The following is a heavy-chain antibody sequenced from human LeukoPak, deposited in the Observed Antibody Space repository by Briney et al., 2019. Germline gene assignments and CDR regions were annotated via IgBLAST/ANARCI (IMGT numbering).Heavy chain of an antibody. Sequence: GASVKVSCKASGYTFTGYYMHWVRQAPGQGLEWMGWINPNSGDTNSAQKFQGRVTMTRDTSISTVYMELSRLRPDDTTLYYCAREGWDQRDTAAFDYWGQGTLVTVSS. V-gene: IGHV1-2*02. D-gene: IGHD6-19*01. J-gene: IGHJ4*02. CDR2: INPNSGDT. CDR3: AREGWDQRDTAAFDY. CDR1: GYTFTGYY.